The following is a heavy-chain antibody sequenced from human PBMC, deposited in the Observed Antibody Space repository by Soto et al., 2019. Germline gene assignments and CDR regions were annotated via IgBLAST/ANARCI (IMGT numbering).Heavy chain of an antibody. D-gene: IGHD2-2*01. CDR2: IIPIFGTA. J-gene: IGHJ6*02. CDR1: GGTFSSYA. Sequence: QVQLVQSGAEVKKPGSSVKVSCTASGGTFSSYAISWVRQAPGQGLEWMGGIIPIFGTANYAQKFQGRVTITADESTSTAYMELSSLRSEDTAVYYCASRGYCSSTSCHYYYYYGMDVWGQGTTVTVSS. V-gene: IGHV1-69*01. CDR3: ASRGYCSSTSCHYYYYYGMDV.